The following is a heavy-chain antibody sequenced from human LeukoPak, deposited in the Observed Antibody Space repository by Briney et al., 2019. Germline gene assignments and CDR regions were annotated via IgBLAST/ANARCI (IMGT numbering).Heavy chain of an antibody. CDR2: ISVSGGST. CDR3: AKDVRSPLPPGIDY. D-gene: IGHD3-16*02. J-gene: IGHJ4*02. CDR1: GFTFSSYA. Sequence: GGSLRLSCAASGFTFSSYAMNWVRQAPGKGLEWVSAISVSGGSTYYADSVKGRFTISRDNSKNTLYLQMDSLRAEDTAVYYCAKDVRSPLPPGIDYWGQGTLVTVSS. V-gene: IGHV3-23*01.